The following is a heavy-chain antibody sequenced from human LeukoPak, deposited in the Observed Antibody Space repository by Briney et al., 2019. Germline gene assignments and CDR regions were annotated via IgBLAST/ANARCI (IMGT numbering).Heavy chain of an antibody. CDR1: GGSISSYY. CDR3: ARVKYDILTGYLEFDP. CDR2: IYYSGST. J-gene: IGHJ5*02. Sequence: SETLSLTCTVSGGSISSYYWSWIRQPPGKGLEWIGYIYYSGSTNYNPSLKSRVTISVNTSKNQLSLKLSSVTAADTAVYYCARVKYDILTGYLEFDPWGQGTLVTVSS. V-gene: IGHV4-59*01. D-gene: IGHD3-9*01.